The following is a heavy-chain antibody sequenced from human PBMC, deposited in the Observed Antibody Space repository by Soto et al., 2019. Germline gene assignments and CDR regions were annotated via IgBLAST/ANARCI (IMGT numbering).Heavy chain of an antibody. Sequence: QVQLQQWGAGLLKPSETLSLTCAVYGGSFRGYYWCWIRQPLGKGLEWIGEINHRGSTNYNPSIKSRVTISVDTSKNQFSLKLSSVTAADTAVYYCGRGRRLVVAATNNWFDPWGQGTLVTVSS. J-gene: IGHJ5*02. V-gene: IGHV4-34*01. CDR3: GRGRRLVVAATNNWFDP. D-gene: IGHD2-15*01. CDR2: INHRGST. CDR1: GGSFRGYY.